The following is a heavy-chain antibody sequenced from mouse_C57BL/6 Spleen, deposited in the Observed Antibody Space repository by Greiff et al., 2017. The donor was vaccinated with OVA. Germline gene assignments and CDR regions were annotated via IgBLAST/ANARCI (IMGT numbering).Heavy chain of an antibody. CDR1: GYTFTSYW. D-gene: IGHD2-2*01. V-gene: IGHV1-64*01. CDR3: AREYGYDDYAMDY. Sequence: QVQLQQPGAELVKPGASVKLSCKASGYTFTSYWMHWVKQRPGQGLEWIGMIHPNSGSTNYNEKFKSKATLTVDKSSSTAYMQLSSLTSEDSAVYYGAREYGYDDYAMDYWGQGTSVTVSS. CDR2: IHPNSGST. J-gene: IGHJ4*01.